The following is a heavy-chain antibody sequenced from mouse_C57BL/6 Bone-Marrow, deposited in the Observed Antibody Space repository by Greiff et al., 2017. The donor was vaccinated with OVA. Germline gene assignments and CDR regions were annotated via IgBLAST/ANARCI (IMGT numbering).Heavy chain of an antibody. Sequence: EVQVVASGGGLVKPGGSLKLSCAASGFTFSSYAMSWVRQTPEKRLEWVATISDGGSYTYYPANVKGRFTISRDNAKNNLYLQMSHLEYEDTAMYYCARGGELFDYWGQGTTLTVSS. CDR1: GFTFSSYA. J-gene: IGHJ2*01. V-gene: IGHV5-4*01. CDR2: ISDGGSYT. CDR3: ARGGELFDY.